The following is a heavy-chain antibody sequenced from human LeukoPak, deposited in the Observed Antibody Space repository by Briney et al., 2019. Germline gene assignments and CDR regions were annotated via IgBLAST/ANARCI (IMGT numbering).Heavy chain of an antibody. CDR3: ARDAAGGANWFDQ. CDR2: IIPIFGTA. Sequence: SVTVSCKASGGTFSSYAISWVGQAPGQGLEWRGGIIPIFGTANYAQKFQGRVTITADESTSTAYRDLSSLRSEDTAVYYCARDAAGGANWFDQWGQGTLVTVSS. D-gene: IGHD3-10*01. CDR1: GGTFSSYA. J-gene: IGHJ5*02. V-gene: IGHV1-69*13.